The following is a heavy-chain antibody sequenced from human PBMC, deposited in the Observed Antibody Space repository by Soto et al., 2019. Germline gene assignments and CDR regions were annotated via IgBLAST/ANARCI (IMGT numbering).Heavy chain of an antibody. CDR1: GFTFSRHD. V-gene: IGHV3-13*01. D-gene: IGHD3-10*01. CDR3: ARGGIRGVSYNWCET. J-gene: IGHJ5*02. Sequence: EVQLVESAGGLVQPAGSLSLSCAASGFTFSRHDMHWVRQVTGKGLEWVSGIYSAGDAKYPASVKGRFTISRENAKNSVPVQMNGLSAGDTAVYYCARGGIRGVSYNWCETWGEGNLVTVSS. CDR2: IYSAGDA.